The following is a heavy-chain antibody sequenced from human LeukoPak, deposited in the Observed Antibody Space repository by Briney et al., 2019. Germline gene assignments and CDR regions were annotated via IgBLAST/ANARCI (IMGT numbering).Heavy chain of an antibody. V-gene: IGHV3-21*01. D-gene: IGHD2-2*01. CDR2: ISSSSSYI. Sequence: GGSLRLSCAASGFTFSSYSMNWVRQAPGTGLEWVSSISSSSSYIYYADSVRGRFTISRDNAKNSLYLQMNSLRAEDTAVYYCARDPYCSSTSCYYDYWGQGTLVTVSS. CDR3: ARDPYCSSTSCYYDY. J-gene: IGHJ4*02. CDR1: GFTFSSYS.